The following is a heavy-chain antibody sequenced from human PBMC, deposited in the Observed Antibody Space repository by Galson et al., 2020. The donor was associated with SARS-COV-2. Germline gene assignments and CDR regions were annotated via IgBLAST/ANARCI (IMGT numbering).Heavy chain of an antibody. CDR1: GYTFTNYG. CDR3: ARDRHNFIVVVNTADAFDI. V-gene: IGHV1-18*01. CDR2: ISAYNGNT. J-gene: IGHJ3*02. D-gene: IGHD3-22*01. Sequence: ASVKVSCKATGYTFTNYGFTWVRQAPGQGLEWVGWISAYNGNTNYAQKLQGRVTMTTDTSTNTAYLELRSLIFDDTAVYYCARDRHNFIVVVNTADAFDIWGQGTMVTVSS.